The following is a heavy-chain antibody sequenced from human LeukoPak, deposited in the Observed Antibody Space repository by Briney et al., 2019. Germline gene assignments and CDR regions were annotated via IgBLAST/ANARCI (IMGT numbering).Heavy chain of an antibody. CDR1: GFTFSSYE. D-gene: IGHD1-26*01. V-gene: IGHV3-48*03. CDR2: ISSSGSTI. CDR3: ARDAGVLEGELLPYYFDY. J-gene: IGHJ4*02. Sequence: PGGSLRLSCAASGFTFSSYEMNWVRQAPGKGLEWVSYISSSGSTIYYADSVKGRFTISRDNAKNSLYLQMNSLRAEDTAVYYCARDAGVLEGELLPYYFDYWGQGTLVTVSS.